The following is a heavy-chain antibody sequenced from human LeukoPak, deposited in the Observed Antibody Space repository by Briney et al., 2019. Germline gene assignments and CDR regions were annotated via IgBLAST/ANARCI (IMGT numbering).Heavy chain of an antibody. CDR1: RGSISYYY. Sequence: SETLSLTCTVSRGSISYYYWSWVRQPPGKGLEWIGYIYYSGSTSYNPSLKSRVTISVDTSKNQFSLKLSSVTAADTAVYYCARRGRPGYSSGWYDYWGQGTLVTVSS. CDR2: IYYSGST. J-gene: IGHJ4*02. V-gene: IGHV4-59*01. D-gene: IGHD6-19*01. CDR3: ARRGRPGYSSGWYDY.